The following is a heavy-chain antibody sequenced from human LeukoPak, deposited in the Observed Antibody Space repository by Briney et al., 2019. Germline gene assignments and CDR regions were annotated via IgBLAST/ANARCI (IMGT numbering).Heavy chain of an antibody. CDR1: GGSISSGGYY. V-gene: IGHV4-31*03. CDR2: IYYSGST. Sequence: SETLSLTCTVSGGSISSGGYYWSWIRQHPGKGLEWIGYIYYSGSTYYNPSLKSRVTISVDTSKNQFSLKLSSVTAADTAVYYCARRLRPPTYYYDSSGYYGGYYFDYWGQGTLVTVSS. CDR3: ARRLRPPTYYYDSSGYYGGYYFDY. J-gene: IGHJ4*02. D-gene: IGHD3-22*01.